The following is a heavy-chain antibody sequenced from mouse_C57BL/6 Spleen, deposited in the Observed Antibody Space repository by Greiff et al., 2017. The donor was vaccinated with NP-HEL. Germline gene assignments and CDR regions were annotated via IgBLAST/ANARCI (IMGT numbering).Heavy chain of an antibody. CDR2: IYPRSGNT. J-gene: IGHJ4*01. V-gene: IGHV1-81*01. CDR1: GYTFTSYG. CDR3: ARHITTVVATSYYAMDY. Sequence: QVQLKQSGAELARPGASVKLSCKASGYTFTSYGISWVKQRTGPGLEWIGEIYPRSGNTYYNEKFKGTATLTADKSSSTAYMELRSLTSEDSAVYFCARHITTVVATSYYAMDYWGQGTSVTVSS. D-gene: IGHD1-1*01.